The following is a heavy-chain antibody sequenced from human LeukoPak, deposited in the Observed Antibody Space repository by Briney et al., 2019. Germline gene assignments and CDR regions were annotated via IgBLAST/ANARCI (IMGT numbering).Heavy chain of an antibody. V-gene: IGHV3-30-3*01. D-gene: IGHD3-22*01. CDR2: ISYDGSNK. CDR3: ARGGYYYDRSGPSGAFDI. J-gene: IGHJ3*02. Sequence: PGGSLRLSCAASGFTFSSYAMHWVRQAPGKGLEWVAVISYDGSNKYYADSMKGRFTLSRDNSKNTLYLQMNSLRAEDTAVYYCARGGYYYDRSGPSGAFDIWGQGTMVSVSS. CDR1: GFTFSSYA.